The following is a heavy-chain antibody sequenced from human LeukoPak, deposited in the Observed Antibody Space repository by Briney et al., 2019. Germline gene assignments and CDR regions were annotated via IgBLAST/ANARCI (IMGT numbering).Heavy chain of an antibody. Sequence: PSETLSLTCTVSGFSITTDGYYWSWIRQHPGKGLEWIGYMYYNGNTYYNPSLKSRITISADRSKNQFSLKLSSVTAADTAVYYCARDQLVRAAFDIWGQGTMVTVSS. CDR1: GFSITTDGYY. CDR3: ARDQLVRAAFDI. D-gene: IGHD3-10*01. CDR2: MYYNGNT. J-gene: IGHJ3*02. V-gene: IGHV4-31*03.